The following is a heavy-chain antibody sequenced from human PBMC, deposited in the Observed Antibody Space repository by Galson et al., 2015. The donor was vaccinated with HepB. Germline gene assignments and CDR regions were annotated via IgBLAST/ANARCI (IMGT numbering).Heavy chain of an antibody. CDR1: GGSISSGAYS. CDR2: IYHSGST. Sequence: TLSLTCAVSGGSISSGAYSWSWIRQPPGKGLEWIGYIYHSGSTYYNPSLKSRITISVDRSKNHSSLKLSSVTAADTAVYYCARGQGGYGDYRFDYFDYWGQGTLVTVSS. V-gene: IGHV4-30-2*01. D-gene: IGHD4-17*01. J-gene: IGHJ4*02. CDR3: ARGQGGYGDYRFDYFDY.